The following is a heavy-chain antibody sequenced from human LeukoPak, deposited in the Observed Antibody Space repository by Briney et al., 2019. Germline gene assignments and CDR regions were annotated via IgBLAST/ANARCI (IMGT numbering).Heavy chain of an antibody. CDR2: INHSGST. CDR3: ARGWSYSAFDY. Sequence: SETLSLTCAVSGGSFSGYYWSWIRQPPGKGLEWIGEINHSGSTNYNPSLKSRVTISVDTSKNQFPLKLSSVTAADTAVYYCARGWSYSAFDYWGQGTLVTVSS. J-gene: IGHJ4*02. D-gene: IGHD3-10*01. CDR1: GGSFSGYY. V-gene: IGHV4-34*01.